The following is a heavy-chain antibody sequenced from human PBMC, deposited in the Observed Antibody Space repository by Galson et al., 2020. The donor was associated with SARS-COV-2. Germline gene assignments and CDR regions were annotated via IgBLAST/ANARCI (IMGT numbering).Heavy chain of an antibody. V-gene: IGHV3-11*06. CDR1: GFIFADYY. CDR3: ARGARREDVRYCGSDGCYYPPPGADY. Sequence: GGSLRLSCVGSGFIFADYYMTWIRQAPGKGMEWISYISVSGTYIKYADSMKGRFTVSRDNARDSLYLHINSLTADDTAVYYCARGARREDVRYCGSDGCYYPPPGADYWGRGTRVTVSS. D-gene: IGHD2-21*02. CDR2: ISVSGTYI. J-gene: IGHJ4*02.